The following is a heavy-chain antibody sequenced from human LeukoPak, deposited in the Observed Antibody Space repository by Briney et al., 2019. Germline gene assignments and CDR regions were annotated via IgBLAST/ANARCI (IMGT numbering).Heavy chain of an antibody. CDR2: IWYDGGNK. CDR1: GFTFSTSG. J-gene: IGHJ4*02. CDR3: ARARGVSTGYRPIDY. Sequence: GGSLRLSCAASGFTFSTSGMHWVRQAPGKGLEWVAVIWYDGGNKHYAESVKGRFSISRDNSRSTLYLQMNSLRAEDTAVYYCARARGVSTGYRPIDYWGQGTLVTVSS. D-gene: IGHD3-22*01. V-gene: IGHV3-33*01.